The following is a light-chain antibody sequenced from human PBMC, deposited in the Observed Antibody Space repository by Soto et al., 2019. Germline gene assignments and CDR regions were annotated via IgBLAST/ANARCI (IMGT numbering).Light chain of an antibody. CDR2: GPS. J-gene: IGKJ1*01. Sequence: EIVLTQSPGTLSLSPGERATLSCRASQSVSNNYLAWYQQKPGQAPRLLIYGPSSRATGIPDRFSGSGSGTDFTLTIIRLEPEDFAVYYCQQYGSSGTFGQGTKV. V-gene: IGKV3-20*01. CDR1: QSVSNNY. CDR3: QQYGSSGT.